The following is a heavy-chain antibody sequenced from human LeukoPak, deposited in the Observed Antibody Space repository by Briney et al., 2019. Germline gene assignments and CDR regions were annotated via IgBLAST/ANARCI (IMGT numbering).Heavy chain of an antibody. CDR2: ISSSGST. CDR3: ARGPHSYDSSGAFDI. CDR1: GYSISSGDYY. V-gene: IGHV4-61*02. J-gene: IGHJ3*02. D-gene: IGHD3-22*01. Sequence: SETLSLTCTVSGYSISSGDYYWSWIRQPAGKGLEWIGRISSSGSTSYNHYLKSRVTISVDSSKNQFYLKLSSVTAADTAVYFCARGPHSYDSSGAFDIWGQGTMVTVSS.